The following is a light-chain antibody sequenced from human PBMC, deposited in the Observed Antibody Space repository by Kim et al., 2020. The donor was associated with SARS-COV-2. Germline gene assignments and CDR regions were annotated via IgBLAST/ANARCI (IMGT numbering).Light chain of an antibody. CDR1: QSISDY. CDR3: QQSYSSHPIT. V-gene: IGKV1-39*01. J-gene: IGKJ5*01. Sequence: SVGDRVTISCRASQSISDYLNWYQQKPGKAPYLLIYAASTLQSGVPPRFSGSGSGTDFTLTISSLQPEDVGSYYCQQSYSSHPITFGQGTRLEIK. CDR2: AAS.